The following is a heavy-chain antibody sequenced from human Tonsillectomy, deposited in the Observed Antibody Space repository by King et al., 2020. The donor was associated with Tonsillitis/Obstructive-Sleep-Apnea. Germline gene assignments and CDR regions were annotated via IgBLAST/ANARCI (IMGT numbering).Heavy chain of an antibody. CDR3: ARDRVSRITISGVVSPCDP. CDR1: GYIITSYG. Sequence: QLVQSGAEVKKPGASVKVSCKASGYIITSYGISWVRQAPGQGLEWMGWMSAYNGNTNYAQKFQGRVTMTTDTSTSIAYMELRSLRSDDTAVYYCARDRVSRITISGVVSPCDPWGQGTLVTVSS. D-gene: IGHD3-3*01. CDR2: MSAYNGNT. J-gene: IGHJ5*02. V-gene: IGHV1-18*01.